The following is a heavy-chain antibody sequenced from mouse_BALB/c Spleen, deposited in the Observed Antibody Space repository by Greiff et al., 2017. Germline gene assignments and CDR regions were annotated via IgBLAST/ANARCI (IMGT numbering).Heavy chain of an antibody. D-gene: IGHD2-4*01. CDR1: GFSLTSYG. CDR2: IWAGGST. Sequence: VQLVESGPGLVAPSQSLSITCTVSGFSLTSYGVHWVRQPPGKGLEWLGVIWAGGSTNYNSALMSRLSISKDNSKSQVFLKMNSLQTDDTAMYYCARSTMIRKAWFAYWGQGTLVTVSA. J-gene: IGHJ3*01. CDR3: ARSTMIRKAWFAY. V-gene: IGHV2-9*02.